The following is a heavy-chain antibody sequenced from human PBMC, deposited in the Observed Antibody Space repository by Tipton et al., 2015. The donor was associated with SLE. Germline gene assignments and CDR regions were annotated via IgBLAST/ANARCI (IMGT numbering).Heavy chain of an antibody. J-gene: IGHJ6*03. CDR2: INHSGST. V-gene: IGHV4-34*01. CDR3: AREGVEQWLAFAGEVAYSYYMDV. Sequence: GLVKPSETLSLTCAVYGGSFSGYYWSWIRQPPGKGLEWIGEINHSGSTNYNPSLKSRVTISVDTSKNQFSLKLSSVTAADTAVYYCAREGVEQWLAFAGEVAYSYYMDVWDKGTTVTVSS. CDR1: GGSFSGYY. D-gene: IGHD6-19*01.